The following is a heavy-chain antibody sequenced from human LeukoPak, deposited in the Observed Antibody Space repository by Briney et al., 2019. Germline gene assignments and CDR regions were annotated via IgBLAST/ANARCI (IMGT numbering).Heavy chain of an antibody. J-gene: IGHJ4*01. CDR1: GGSIRSYY. V-gene: IGHV4-59*01. Sequence: SETLSLTCTVSGGSIRSYYWNWIRQPPGKGLEWIGYIYYSGNTNYNPSLKSRVTISRDTSKNQFSLKLNSVTAADTAVYYCATSTTYCGGDCYFDYWGHGTLVTVSS. D-gene: IGHD2-21*02. CDR3: ATSTTYCGGDCYFDY. CDR2: IYYSGNT.